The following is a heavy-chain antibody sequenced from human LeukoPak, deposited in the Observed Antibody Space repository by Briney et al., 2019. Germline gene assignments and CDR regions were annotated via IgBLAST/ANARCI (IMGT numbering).Heavy chain of an antibody. Sequence: PSETLSLTCAVYGGSFSGYYWSWIRQPPGKGLEWIGEINHSGSTNYNPSLKSRVTISVDTSKNQFSQKLSSVTAADTAVYYCARGTYDFWSGYPVYNWFDPWGQGTLVTVSS. CDR2: INHSGST. D-gene: IGHD3-3*01. CDR3: ARGTYDFWSGYPVYNWFDP. CDR1: GGSFSGYY. J-gene: IGHJ5*02. V-gene: IGHV4-34*01.